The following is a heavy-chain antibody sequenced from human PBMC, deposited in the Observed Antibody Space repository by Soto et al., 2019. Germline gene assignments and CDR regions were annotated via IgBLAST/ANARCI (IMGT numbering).Heavy chain of an antibody. CDR1: GFTFDDYA. D-gene: IGHD5-12*01. J-gene: IGHJ6*02. V-gene: IGHV3-9*01. CDR3: EKCATREEGMDV. Sequence: GGSLRLSCAASGFTFDDYAMHWVRQAPGKGLEWVSGISWNSGSIGYADSVKGRFTISRDNAKNSLYLQMNSLRAEDTALYYCEKCATREEGMDVWGQGTTVTVSS. CDR2: ISWNSGSI.